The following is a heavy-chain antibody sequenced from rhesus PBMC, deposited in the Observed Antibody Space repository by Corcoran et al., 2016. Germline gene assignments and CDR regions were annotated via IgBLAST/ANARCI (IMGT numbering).Heavy chain of an antibody. V-gene: IGHV4-76*01. D-gene: IGHD6-31*01. CDR3: AREGVGAAAGPFDY. J-gene: IGHJ4*01. CDR2: IYSSSGST. CDR1: GYSISSGYD. Sequence: QVQLQESGPGVVKPSETLSLTCAVSGYSISSGYDWSWIRQPPGKGLEWIGYIYSSSGSTNYNPSLKNRFTISKDTSKNQFSLKLNSVTAADTALYYCAREGVGAAAGPFDYWGQGVLVTVSS.